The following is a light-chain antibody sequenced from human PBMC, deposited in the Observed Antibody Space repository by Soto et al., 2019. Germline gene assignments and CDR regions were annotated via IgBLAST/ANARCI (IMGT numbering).Light chain of an antibody. J-gene: IGKJ1*01. V-gene: IGKV3D-15*01. Sequence: ETVMTQSPAPLAVSPGESATLSCRASQSVGSPLAWYQQKPGQAPRLLIYGSSTRATGIPARFSGSGSGTEFTLTISSLQSEDFAVYYCQQCNNWPRTFGQGTKVEIK. CDR2: GSS. CDR3: QQCNNWPRT. CDR1: QSVGSP.